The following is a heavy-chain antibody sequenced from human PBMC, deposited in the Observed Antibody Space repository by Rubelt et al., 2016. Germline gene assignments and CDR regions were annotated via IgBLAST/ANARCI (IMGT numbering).Heavy chain of an antibody. CDR3: ARRRDGYNQYYFDY. Sequence: EVHLLESGGGLVQPGGSLRLSCAASGFTFSSYAMNWVRQAPGKGLEWVSLVSTSGSSTYYADSVKGRLTISRDNSKNRMYLQMNSRRDEDTAVYYCARRRDGYNQYYFDYWGQGTLVTVSS. V-gene: IGHV3-23*01. CDR1: GFTFSSYA. J-gene: IGHJ4*02. CDR2: VSTSGSST. D-gene: IGHD5-24*01.